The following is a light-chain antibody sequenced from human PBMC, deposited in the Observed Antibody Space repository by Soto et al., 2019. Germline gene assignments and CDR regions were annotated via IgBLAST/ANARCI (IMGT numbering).Light chain of an antibody. Sequence: DIVMTQSPDSLAVSLGERATINCKSSQSVLYSSNNKNYLAWYQQRPGQPPKLLIYWASTREPGVPDRFSGSGSGTDFPLTITSLQAEDVAVYYCQQYESTPPTFGQGTKLEIK. J-gene: IGKJ2*01. CDR1: QSVLYSSNNKNY. CDR3: QQYESTPPT. CDR2: WAS. V-gene: IGKV4-1*01.